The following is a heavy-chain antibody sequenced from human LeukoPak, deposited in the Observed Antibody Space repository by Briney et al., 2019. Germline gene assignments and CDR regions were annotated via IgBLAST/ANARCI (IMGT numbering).Heavy chain of an antibody. CDR2: TYTSGST. CDR3: AGGFWSGYYTS. V-gene: IGHV4-4*09. D-gene: IGHD3-3*01. Sequence: SETLSLTCTVSGDSISSYYWTWIRQPPGKGLEWIGYTYTSGSTNYNPSLKSRLTISVDTSKNQFSLKLSSVTAADTAVYYCAGGFWSGYYTSWGQGTLVTVSS. J-gene: IGHJ5*02. CDR1: GDSISSYY.